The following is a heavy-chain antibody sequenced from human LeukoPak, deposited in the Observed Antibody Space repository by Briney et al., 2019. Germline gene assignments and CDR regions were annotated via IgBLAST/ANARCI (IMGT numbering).Heavy chain of an antibody. V-gene: IGHV1-69*13. CDR3: ARALVPGIAVAALYRYYFDY. CDR1: GGTFSSYA. D-gene: IGHD6-19*01. J-gene: IGHJ4*02. CDR2: IIPIFGTA. Sequence: SVKVSCKASGGTFSSYAISWVRQAPGQGLEWMGGIIPIFGTANYAQKFQGGVTITADESTSTAYMELSSLRSEDTAVYYCARALVPGIAVAALYRYYFDYWGQGTLVTVSS.